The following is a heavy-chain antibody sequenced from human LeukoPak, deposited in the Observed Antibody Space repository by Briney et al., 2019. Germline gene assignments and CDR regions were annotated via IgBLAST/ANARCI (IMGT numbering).Heavy chain of an antibody. CDR3: ARDGVRGVINWFDP. CDR1: GYTFTGYY. Sequence: ASVKVSCKASGYTFTGYYMHWVRQAPGQGLEWMGWINPNSGGTNYAQKFQGRVTMTRDTSISTAYMELSRLRSDDTAVYYCARDGVRGVINWFDPWGQGTLVAVSS. J-gene: IGHJ5*02. CDR2: INPNSGGT. D-gene: IGHD3-10*01. V-gene: IGHV1-2*02.